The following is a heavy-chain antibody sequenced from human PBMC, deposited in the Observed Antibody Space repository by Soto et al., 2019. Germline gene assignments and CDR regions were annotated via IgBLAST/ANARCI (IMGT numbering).Heavy chain of an antibody. J-gene: IGHJ5*02. CDR3: ARGGIAGHWFDP. D-gene: IGHD2-15*01. V-gene: IGHV4-31*03. CDR2: IFHSGST. CDR1: GDSISNGGFY. Sequence: QVQLQESGPGLVKPSQTLSLTCTVSGDSISNGGFYYSWIRQHPGQGLEWVGYIFHSGSTLSNPSLRSRVTLSADTPKNQLFLTLTSVTAADTAVYYCARGGIAGHWFDPWGQGTLVTVSA.